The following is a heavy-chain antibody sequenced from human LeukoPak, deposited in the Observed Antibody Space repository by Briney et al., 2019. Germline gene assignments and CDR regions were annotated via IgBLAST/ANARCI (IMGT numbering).Heavy chain of an antibody. Sequence: GGSLRLSCAASGFTFSDYYMSWIRQAPGKGLEWVSYISSSGSTIYYADSVKGRFTISRDNAKNSLYLQMNSLRAEDTAVYYCAKARYDSSGYQYYYGMDVWGQGTTVTVSS. CDR1: GFTFSDYY. J-gene: IGHJ6*02. CDR3: AKARYDSSGYQYYYGMDV. V-gene: IGHV3-11*04. CDR2: ISSSGSTI. D-gene: IGHD3-22*01.